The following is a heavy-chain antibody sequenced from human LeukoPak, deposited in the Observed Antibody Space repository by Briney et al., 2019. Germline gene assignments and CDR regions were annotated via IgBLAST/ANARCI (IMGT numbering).Heavy chain of an antibody. D-gene: IGHD3-3*01. Sequence: GRSLRLSCAASGFNFDDYAMHWVRQAPGKGLEWVSRISWNSGSRGYADSVKGRFTISRDNSKNTLYLQMNSLRAEDTAVYYCAKDRALDFWSGYPLGGQGTLVTVSS. V-gene: IGHV3-9*01. J-gene: IGHJ4*02. CDR1: GFNFDDYA. CDR2: ISWNSGSR. CDR3: AKDRALDFWSGYPL.